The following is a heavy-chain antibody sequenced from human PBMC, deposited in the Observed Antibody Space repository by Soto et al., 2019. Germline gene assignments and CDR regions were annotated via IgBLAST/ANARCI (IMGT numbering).Heavy chain of an antibody. CDR1: GGTFSSYA. D-gene: IGHD3-16*02. CDR2: IIPIFGTA. Sequence: RASVKVSCKASGGTFSSYAISWVRQAPGQGLEWMGGIIPIFGTANYAQKFQGRVTITADESTSTAYMELSSLRSEDTAVYYCATGGVIVRSPINFGGIYGMDVWGQGTTVTVSS. CDR3: ATGGVIVRSPINFGGIYGMDV. J-gene: IGHJ6*02. V-gene: IGHV1-69*13.